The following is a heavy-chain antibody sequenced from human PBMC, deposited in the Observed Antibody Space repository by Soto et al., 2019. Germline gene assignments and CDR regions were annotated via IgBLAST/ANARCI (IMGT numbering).Heavy chain of an antibody. Sequence: VQLVESGGGLVKPGGSLRLSCAASGFIFATHTINWVRQAPGKGLEWVSSITGSGIYTRYADSVKGRFTSSRDNAKASLYLQMNSLGAEDTAVYYCVKEGISNYNEYVDYWGQGTLVTVSS. CDR2: ITGSGIYT. CDR3: VKEGISNYNEYVDY. CDR1: GFIFATHT. J-gene: IGHJ4*02. V-gene: IGHV3-21*02. D-gene: IGHD4-4*01.